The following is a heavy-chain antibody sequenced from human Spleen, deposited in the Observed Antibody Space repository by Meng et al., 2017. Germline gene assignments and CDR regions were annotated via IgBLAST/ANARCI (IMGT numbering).Heavy chain of an antibody. D-gene: IGHD3-10*01. CDR3: ARFSCGSGTCGLDY. Sequence: QLVVLWAGGVQTGKALSLSCASSGVTFISSTMPWVRQALGKGLEWVAVIWYDGSNKEYADSVKGRFTISRDNSKNTLYLQMNSLRAEDTAVYYCARFSCGSGTCGLDYWGQGTLVTVSS. CDR1: GVTFISST. J-gene: IGHJ4*02. V-gene: IGHV3-33*01. CDR2: IWYDGSNK.